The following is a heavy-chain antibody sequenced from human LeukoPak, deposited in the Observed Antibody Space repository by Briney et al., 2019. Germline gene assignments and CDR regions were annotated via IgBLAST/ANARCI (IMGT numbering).Heavy chain of an antibody. Sequence: SETLSLTCTVSGGSISSSSDYWGWIRQPPGKGLEWIGNLYYSGSTYYNPSLKSRVTISVGTSKNQFSLKLSSVTAADTAVYYCARGPRHYYGSGRHPSHPLFDYWGQGTLVTVSS. J-gene: IGHJ4*02. V-gene: IGHV4-39*07. CDR2: LYYSGST. CDR1: GGSISSSSDY. CDR3: ARGPRHYYGSGRHPSHPLFDY. D-gene: IGHD3-10*01.